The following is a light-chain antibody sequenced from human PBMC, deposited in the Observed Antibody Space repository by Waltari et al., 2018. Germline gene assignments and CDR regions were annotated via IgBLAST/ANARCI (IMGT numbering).Light chain of an antibody. Sequence: SALNQPASGSGSPGQSITISCTGNSSDVAGNDYVAWYQRYPGNAPNRMIFDVSKRPSGVSNRFSGSKSGNTASLTISGLQADDEADYYCNSYRSGTTFVFGTGTKVTVL. CDR1: SSDVAGNDY. J-gene: IGLJ1*01. CDR2: DVS. CDR3: NSYRSGTTFV. V-gene: IGLV2-14*03.